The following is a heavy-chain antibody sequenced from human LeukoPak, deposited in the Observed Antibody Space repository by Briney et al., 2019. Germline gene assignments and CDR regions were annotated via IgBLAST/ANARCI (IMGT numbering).Heavy chain of an antibody. CDR1: GFSFSRYW. J-gene: IGHJ4*02. Sequence: GGSLRLSCAASGFSFSRYWMHWVRQAPGKGLVWVSRINTDGSTTTYADSVKGRFTISRDTAKNTLYLQMNSLRAEDTTVYYCARVAGGTTFDYWGQGALVTVSS. D-gene: IGHD6-13*01. CDR2: INTDGSTT. V-gene: IGHV3-74*01. CDR3: ARVAGGTTFDY.